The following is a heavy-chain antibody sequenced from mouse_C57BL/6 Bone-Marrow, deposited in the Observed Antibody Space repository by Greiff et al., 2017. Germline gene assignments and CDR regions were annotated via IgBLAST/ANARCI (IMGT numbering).Heavy chain of an antibody. CDR3: ARLSGYLSYAMDY. D-gene: IGHD2-2*01. CDR1: GYTFTDYY. CDR2: IFPGSGST. V-gene: IGHV1-75*01. Sequence: VHLVESGPELVKPGASVKISCKASGYTFTDYYINWVKQRPGQGLGWIGWIFPGSGSTYYNEKFKGKATLTVDKSSSTAYMLLSSLTSEDSAVYFCARLSGYLSYAMDYWGQGTSVTVSS. J-gene: IGHJ4*01.